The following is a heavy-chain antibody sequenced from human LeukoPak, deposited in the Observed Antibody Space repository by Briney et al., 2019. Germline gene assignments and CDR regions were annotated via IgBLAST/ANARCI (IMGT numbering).Heavy chain of an antibody. Sequence: RASVKVSCKASGYIFTRYGISWVRQAPGQGLEWMGWISPNNGNRKYAQKLQGRITMTRNTSISTAYMELSSLRSEDTAVYYCTRETSSRYFDYWGQGTLVTVSS. J-gene: IGHJ4*02. CDR1: GYIFTRYG. CDR3: TRETSSRYFDY. CDR2: ISPNNGNR. V-gene: IGHV1-18*01.